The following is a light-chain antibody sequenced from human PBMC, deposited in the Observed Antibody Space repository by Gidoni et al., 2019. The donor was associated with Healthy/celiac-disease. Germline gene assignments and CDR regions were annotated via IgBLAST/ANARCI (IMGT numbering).Light chain of an antibody. CDR1: QSISSY. J-gene: IGKJ3*01. CDR3: QQSYSTPRT. Sequence: DIQMTQSPSSLSASVGDRVPITCRASQSISSYLNWYQQKPGKAPKLLIYAASSLQSGVPSRFSGSGSGTDFTLTISNLQPEDFTTYYGQQSYSTPRTFGPGTKVDIK. V-gene: IGKV1-39*01. CDR2: AAS.